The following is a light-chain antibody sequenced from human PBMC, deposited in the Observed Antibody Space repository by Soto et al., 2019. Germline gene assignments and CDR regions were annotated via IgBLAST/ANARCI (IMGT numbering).Light chain of an antibody. CDR1: QSVSSN. V-gene: IGKV3D-15*01. CDR2: GVF. CDR3: QQRSYPIT. J-gene: IGKJ5*01. Sequence: IVMTQSPATLSVSPWERATLSCRASQSVSSNLAWYQQKPGQAPSLLIRGVFIRAAGIPDRFSGSGSETDFTLTISSLEPEDFAVYYCQQRSYPITFGQGTRLEIK.